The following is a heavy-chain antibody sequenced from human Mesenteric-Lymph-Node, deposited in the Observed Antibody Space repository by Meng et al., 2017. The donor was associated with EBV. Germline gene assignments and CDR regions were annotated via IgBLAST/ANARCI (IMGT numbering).Heavy chain of an antibody. D-gene: IGHD3-16*01. V-gene: IGHV4-39*01. Sequence: LPRPESGPRMVTPSETLSLPCIVSGGPISSSNYYWGWIRQPPGKGLEWIGSIYYSGCVYYNLSLKSRATVSVDTSKNQFSLRLSSVTAADTAVYYCARHREGGGFEPIDYWGQGTLVTVSS. J-gene: IGHJ4*02. CDR1: GGPISSSNYY. CDR2: IYYSGCV. CDR3: ARHREGGGFEPIDY.